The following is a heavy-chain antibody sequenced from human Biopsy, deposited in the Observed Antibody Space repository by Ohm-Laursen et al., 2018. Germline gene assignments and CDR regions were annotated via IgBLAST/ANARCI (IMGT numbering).Heavy chain of an antibody. D-gene: IGHD5-12*01. Sequence: SDTLSLTCAVYNVSFSSFYWSWIRQPPGKGLEWIGRIYTSGSTNYNPSLKSRVTMSVDTSKNQFSLKLTSLTAADTAVYFCAAVDYSAYTTVDHWGQGTLITVSS. CDR3: AAVDYSAYTTVDH. CDR2: IYTSGST. CDR1: NVSFSSFY. J-gene: IGHJ4*02. V-gene: IGHV4-59*10.